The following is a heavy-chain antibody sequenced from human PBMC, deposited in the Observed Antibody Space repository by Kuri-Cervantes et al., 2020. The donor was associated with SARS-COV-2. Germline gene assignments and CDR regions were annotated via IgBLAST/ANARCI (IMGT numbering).Heavy chain of an antibody. V-gene: IGHV3-9*01. D-gene: IGHD4-17*01. CDR2: ISWNSGSI. Sequence: LSLTCAASGFTFDDYAMHWVRQAPGKGLEWVSGISWNSGSIGYADSVKGRFTISRDNAKNSLYLQTNSLRAEDTALYYCAKDGVKDDYGFSSYWGQGTLVTVSS. CDR3: AKDGVKDDYGFSSY. CDR1: GFTFDDYA. J-gene: IGHJ4*02.